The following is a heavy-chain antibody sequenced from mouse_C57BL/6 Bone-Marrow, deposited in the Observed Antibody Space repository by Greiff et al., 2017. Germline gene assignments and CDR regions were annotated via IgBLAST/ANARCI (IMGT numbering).Heavy chain of an antibody. Sequence: EVQLVESGPVLVKPGASVKMSCKASGYTFTDYYMNWVKQSHGKSLEWIGVINPYNGGTSYNQKFKGKATLTVDKSSSTAYMELNSLTSEDSAVYYCARRYYGLYYYAMDYWGQGTSVTVSS. J-gene: IGHJ4*01. CDR3: ARRYYGLYYYAMDY. D-gene: IGHD1-1*01. V-gene: IGHV1-19*01. CDR1: GYTFTDYY. CDR2: INPYNGGT.